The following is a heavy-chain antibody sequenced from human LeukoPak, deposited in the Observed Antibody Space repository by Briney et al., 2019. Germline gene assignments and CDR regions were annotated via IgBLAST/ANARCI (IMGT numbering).Heavy chain of an antibody. V-gene: IGHV1-24*01. D-gene: IGHD4-23*01. J-gene: IGHJ3*02. CDR1: GYTLTELS. CDR2: FDPEDGET. CDR3: ATCRDLRWCDAFDI. Sequence: ASVTVSCKVSGYTLTELSMHWVRQAPGKGLEWMGGFDPEDGETIYAQKFQGRVTMTEDTSTDTAYLELSSLRSEDTAVYYCATCRDLRWCDAFDIWGQGTMVTVSS.